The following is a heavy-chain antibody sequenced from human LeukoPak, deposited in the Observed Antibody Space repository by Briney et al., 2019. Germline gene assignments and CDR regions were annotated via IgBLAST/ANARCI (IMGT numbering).Heavy chain of an antibody. J-gene: IGHJ6*02. CDR3: AKASFYGDYFNYYYYYGMDV. CDR2: ISGSGGST. V-gene: IGHV3-23*01. CDR1: GFTFSSYA. Sequence: GGSLRLSCAASGFTFSSYAMSWVRQAPGKGLEWVSAISGSGGSTYCADSVKGRFTISRDNSKNTLYLQMNSLRAEDTAVYYCAKASFYGDYFNYYYYYGMDVRGQGTTVTVSS. D-gene: IGHD4-17*01.